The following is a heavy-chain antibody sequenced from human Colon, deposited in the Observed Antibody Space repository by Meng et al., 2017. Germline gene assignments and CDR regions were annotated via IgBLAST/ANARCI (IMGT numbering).Heavy chain of an antibody. CDR3: ARVSGFGQNFIRF. D-gene: IGHD3-3*01. J-gene: IGHJ4*02. Sequence: LGQSGAEVKKPGASVKVSCKTSEYTFTSYDIEWVRQATGQGLEWMGWMNPNTGKTGYAQKFQGRVTMTRNTSISTAYMELGSLSAEDTAVYFCARVSGFGQNFIRFWGQGTLVTVSS. CDR2: MNPNTGKT. V-gene: IGHV1-8*01. CDR1: EYTFTSYD.